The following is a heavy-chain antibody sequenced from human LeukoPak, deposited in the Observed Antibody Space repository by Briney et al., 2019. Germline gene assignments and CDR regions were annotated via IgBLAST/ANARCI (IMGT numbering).Heavy chain of an antibody. CDR3: AKGSGSPGSYRPFDY. CDR1: GFTLSRAT. CDR2: INSGDGST. D-gene: IGHD3-10*01. V-gene: IGHV3-23*01. J-gene: IGHJ4*02. Sequence: GGPLRLSCAPSGFTLSRATMSWLRQAPGKGLEWLSAINSGDGSTSAESVKGRFTISRDNSKNMLYLQMNSLRAEDTAVYYCAKGSGSPGSYRPFDYWGQGTLVTVSS.